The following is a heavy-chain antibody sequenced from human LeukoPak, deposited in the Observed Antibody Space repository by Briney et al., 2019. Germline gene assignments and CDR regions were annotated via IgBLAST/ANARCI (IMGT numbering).Heavy chain of an antibody. D-gene: IGHD4-23*01. V-gene: IGHV1-69*04. CDR2: IIPILGMA. J-gene: IGHJ4*02. CDR1: GGTFSSYA. CDR3: ARSQATTVDPYSHFDY. Sequence: SVKVSCKASGGTFSSYAISWVRQAPGQGLEWMGRIIPILGMANYAQKFQVRVTITADKSTSTAYMELSSLRSEDTAVYYCARSQATTVDPYSHFDYWGQGTLVTVSS.